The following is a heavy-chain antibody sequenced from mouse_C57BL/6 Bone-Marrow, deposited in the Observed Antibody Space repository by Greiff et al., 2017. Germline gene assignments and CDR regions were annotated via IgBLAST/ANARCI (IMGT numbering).Heavy chain of an antibody. Sequence: QLQESGPELVKPGASVKISCKASGYSFTDYNMNWVKQSTGKSLEWIGVINPNYGTTSYTQKFKGKATLTVDQSSSTAYMQLNSLTSEDSAVFYCARARRNYVSSDRYFDVWGTGTTVTVSS. CDR1: GYSFTDYN. CDR2: INPNYGTT. V-gene: IGHV1-39*01. D-gene: IGHD1-1*01. CDR3: ARARRNYVSSDRYFDV. J-gene: IGHJ1*03.